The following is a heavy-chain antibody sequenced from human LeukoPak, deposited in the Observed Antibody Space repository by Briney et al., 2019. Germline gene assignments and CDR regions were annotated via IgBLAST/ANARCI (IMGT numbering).Heavy chain of an antibody. Sequence: PSETLSLTCTVSGDSIINYYWNWIRQPPGKGLEWIGYIYYSGSTNYNPSLKSRVTISVDTSKNQFSLNLTSLTAADTAVYYCARDRKYYYHMDVWGKGTTVTVSS. CDR3: ARDRKYYYHMDV. J-gene: IGHJ6*03. CDR2: IYYSGST. V-gene: IGHV4-59*12. D-gene: IGHD1-14*01. CDR1: GDSIINYY.